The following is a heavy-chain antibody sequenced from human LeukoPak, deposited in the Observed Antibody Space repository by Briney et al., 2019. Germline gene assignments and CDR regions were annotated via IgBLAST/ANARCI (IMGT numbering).Heavy chain of an antibody. CDR1: GYTFTSYG. V-gene: IGHV1-18*01. D-gene: IGHD2-15*01. J-gene: IGHJ4*02. Sequence: GASVKVSCKASGYTFTSYGISWVRQAPGRGLEWMGWISAYNGNTNYAQKLQGRVTMTTDTSTSTAYMELRSLRSDDTAVYYCARVDSVVVAANAPYFDYWGQGTLVTVSS. CDR2: ISAYNGNT. CDR3: ARVDSVVVAANAPYFDY.